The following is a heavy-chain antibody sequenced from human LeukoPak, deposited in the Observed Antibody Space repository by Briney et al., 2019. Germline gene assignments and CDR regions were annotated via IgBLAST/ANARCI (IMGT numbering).Heavy chain of an antibody. Sequence: QPGGSLRLSCAASGFTFSSYEMNWVRQPPGKGLEWVSSIFPSGGEIHYADSVRGRFTISRDNSKSTLSLQMNSLRAEDTAVYYCVRDQGGAVSYWGQGTLVTVSS. V-gene: IGHV3-48*03. J-gene: IGHJ4*02. CDR2: IFPSGGEI. CDR1: GFTFSSYE. CDR3: VRDQGGAVSY. D-gene: IGHD3-16*01.